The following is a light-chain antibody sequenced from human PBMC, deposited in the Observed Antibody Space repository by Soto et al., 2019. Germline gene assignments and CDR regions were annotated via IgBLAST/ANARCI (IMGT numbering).Light chain of an antibody. CDR2: EVY. J-gene: IGLJ1*01. V-gene: IGLV2-14*01. CDR1: SSYIGAYDY. Sequence: LTKPASLSGSPGPSSTISCTGTSSYIGAYDYVSWFQQHPGKAPKLMISEVYNRPSGVSNRFSGSKSGNTAYLTISGLQVEEEAESFCFSFTTTSTNVFGTGTKVTVL. CDR3: FSFTTTSTNV.